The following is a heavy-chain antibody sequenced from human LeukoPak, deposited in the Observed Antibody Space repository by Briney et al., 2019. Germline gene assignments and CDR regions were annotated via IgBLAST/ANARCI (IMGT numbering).Heavy chain of an antibody. V-gene: IGHV4-34*01. CDR1: GGSFSGYY. D-gene: IGHD6-6*01. CDR3: ARALVPRWFDP. J-gene: IGHJ5*02. CDR2: INHSGST. Sequence: SETLSLTCAVYGGSFSGYYWSWIRQPPGKGLEWIGEINHSGSTNYNPSLKSRVPISVDTSKNQFSLKLSSVTAADTAVYYCARALVPRWFDPWGQGTLVTVSS.